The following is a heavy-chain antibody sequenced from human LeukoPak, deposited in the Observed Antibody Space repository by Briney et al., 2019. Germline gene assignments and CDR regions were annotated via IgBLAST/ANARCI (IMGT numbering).Heavy chain of an antibody. D-gene: IGHD3-10*01. CDR3: ARDTHYYGSGSPAFDI. J-gene: IGHJ3*02. Sequence: GGSLRLSCAASGFTFRSYGMHWVRQAPGKGLEWVSYISFSSATIHYADSVKGRFTISRDNAKNSLYLQMNSLRAEDTALYYCARDTHYYGSGSPAFDIWGQGTMVTVSS. CDR1: GFTFRSYG. V-gene: IGHV3-48*01. CDR2: ISFSSATI.